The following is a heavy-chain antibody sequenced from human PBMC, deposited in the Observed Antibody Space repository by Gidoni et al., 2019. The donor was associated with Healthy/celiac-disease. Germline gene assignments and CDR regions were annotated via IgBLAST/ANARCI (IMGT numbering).Heavy chain of an antibody. V-gene: IGHV3-11*05. J-gene: IGHJ4*02. Sequence: QVQLVESGGGLVKPGGSLRPSCAASGFTFSDYYMSWIRQAPGKGLEWVSYSSSSSSYTNYADSVKGRFTISRDNAKNSLYLQMNSLRAEDTAVYYCARDLTIFGTDFDYWGQGTLVTVSS. CDR3: ARDLTIFGTDFDY. CDR1: GFTFSDYY. CDR2: SSSSSSYT. D-gene: IGHD3-3*01.